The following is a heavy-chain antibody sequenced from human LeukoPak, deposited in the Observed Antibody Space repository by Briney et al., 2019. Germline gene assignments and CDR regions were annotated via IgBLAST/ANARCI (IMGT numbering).Heavy chain of an antibody. J-gene: IGHJ4*02. V-gene: IGHV3-23*01. CDR3: ARGYTGGLEWFTDY. CDR2: ISGSGGST. D-gene: IGHD3-3*01. CDR1: GFTFSSYA. Sequence: GGSLRLSCAASGFTFSSYAMSWVRQAPGKGLEWVSAISGSGGSTYYADSVKGRFTISRDNSKNTLYLQMNSLKAEDTAVYYCARGYTGGLEWFTDYWGQGTLVTVSS.